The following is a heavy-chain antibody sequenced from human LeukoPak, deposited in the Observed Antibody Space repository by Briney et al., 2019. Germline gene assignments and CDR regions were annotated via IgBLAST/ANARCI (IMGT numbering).Heavy chain of an antibody. V-gene: IGHV3-7*03. CDR3: AKGFIAAAGRGGFDY. CDR2: IKQDGSEK. J-gene: IGHJ4*02. D-gene: IGHD6-13*01. Sequence: PGGSLRLSCAASGFTFSSYWMSWVRQAPGKGLEWVANIKQDGSEKYYADSVKGRFTISRDNSKNTLYLQMNSLRAEDTAVYYYAKGFIAAAGRGGFDYWGQGTLVTVSS. CDR1: GFTFSSYW.